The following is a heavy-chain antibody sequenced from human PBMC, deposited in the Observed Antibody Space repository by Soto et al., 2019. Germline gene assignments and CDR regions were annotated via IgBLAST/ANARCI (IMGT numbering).Heavy chain of an antibody. CDR1: GFIFGNFW. D-gene: IGHD2-2*01. CDR3: ARGPAYCSSTSCPPDY. Sequence: GESLKISCAASGFIFGNFWMSWVRQAPGKGLEWVANIKQDGSEKYYVDSVKGRFTISRDNAKNSLYLQMNSLRAEDTAVYYCARGPAYCSSTSCPPDYWGQGTLVTVSS. CDR2: IKQDGSEK. V-gene: IGHV3-7*03. J-gene: IGHJ4*02.